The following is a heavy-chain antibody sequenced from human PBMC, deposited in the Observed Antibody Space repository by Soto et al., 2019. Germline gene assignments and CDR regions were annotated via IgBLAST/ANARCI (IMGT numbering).Heavy chain of an antibody. CDR3: ARVPRDCSGGSCYSSYYYYMDV. CDR2: IWYDGSNK. D-gene: IGHD2-15*01. V-gene: IGHV3-33*01. CDR1: GFTFSSYG. J-gene: IGHJ6*03. Sequence: GGSLRLSCAASGFTFSSYGMHWVRQAPGKGLEWVAVIWYDGSNKYYADSVKGRFTISRDNSKNTLYLQMNSLRAEDTAVYYCARVPRDCSGGSCYSSYYYYMDVWGKGTTVTVSS.